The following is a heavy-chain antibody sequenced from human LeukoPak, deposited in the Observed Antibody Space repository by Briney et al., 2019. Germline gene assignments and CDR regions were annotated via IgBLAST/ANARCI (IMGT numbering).Heavy chain of an antibody. V-gene: IGHV4-61*08. CDR1: GGSISSGGYS. J-gene: IGHJ4*02. D-gene: IGHD3-22*01. CDR2: IYYSGST. Sequence: SETLSLTCAVSGGSISSGGYSWSWIRQPPGKGLEWIGYIYYSGSTNYNPSLKSRVTISVDTSKNQFSLKLSSVTATDTAVYYCARDTDSSGYYSNWGQGTLVTVSS. CDR3: ARDTDSSGYYSN.